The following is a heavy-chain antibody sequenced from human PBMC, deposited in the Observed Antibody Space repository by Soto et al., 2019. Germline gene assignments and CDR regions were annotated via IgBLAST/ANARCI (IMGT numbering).Heavy chain of an antibody. CDR3: ARDIDYYDSSGYFHPLDY. V-gene: IGHV1-18*01. CDR2: ISAYNGNT. J-gene: IGHJ4*02. D-gene: IGHD3-22*01. Sequence: QVQLVQSGAEVKKPGALVKVSCKASGYTFTSYGISWVRQAPGQGLEWMGWISAYNGNTNYAQKLQGRVTMTTDTSTSTAYMELRSLRSDDTAVYYCARDIDYYDSSGYFHPLDYWGQGTLVTVSS. CDR1: GYTFTSYG.